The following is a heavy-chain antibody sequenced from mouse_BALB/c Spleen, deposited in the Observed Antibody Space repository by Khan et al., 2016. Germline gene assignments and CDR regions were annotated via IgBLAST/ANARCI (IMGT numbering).Heavy chain of an antibody. CDR1: GYSITSGYG. Sequence: EVKLLESGPGLVKPSQSLSLTCTVTGYSITSGYGWNWIRQFPGNKLEWMGYISYSGSTNYNPSLQSRISITRDTSKNQVFLQLNSGTTEDTATYYCARTARIKYWGQGTTLTVSS. CDR3: ARTARIKY. CDR2: ISYSGST. D-gene: IGHD1-2*01. J-gene: IGHJ2*01. V-gene: IGHV3-2*02.